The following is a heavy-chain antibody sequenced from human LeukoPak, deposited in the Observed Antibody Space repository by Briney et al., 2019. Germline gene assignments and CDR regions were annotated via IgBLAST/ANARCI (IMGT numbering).Heavy chain of an antibody. CDR3: ARDPCTNGVCYIYYYYYGMDV. J-gene: IGHJ6*02. Sequence: GGSLRLSCAASGFTFSSYAMHWVRHAPGKGLEWVAVISYDGSNKYYADSVKGRFTISRDNSKNTLYLQMNSLRAEDTAVYYCARDPCTNGVCYIYYYYYGMDVWGQGTTVTVSS. CDR2: ISYDGSNK. D-gene: IGHD2-8*01. V-gene: IGHV3-30*04. CDR1: GFTFSSYA.